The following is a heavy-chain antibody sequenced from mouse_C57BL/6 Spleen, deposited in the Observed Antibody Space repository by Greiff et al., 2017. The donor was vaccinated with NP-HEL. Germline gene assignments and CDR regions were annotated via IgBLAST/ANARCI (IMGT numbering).Heavy chain of an antibody. CDR1: GFSLTSYG. CDR2: IWGGGST. V-gene: IGHV2-9*01. J-gene: IGHJ4*01. Sequence: VNVVESGPGLVAPSQSLSITCTVSGFSLTSYGVDWVRQPPGKGLEWLGVIWGGGSTNYNSALMSRLSISKDNSKSQVFLKMNSLQTDDTAMYYCAKHRYYGSSYGYYAMDYWGQGTSVTVSS. D-gene: IGHD1-1*01. CDR3: AKHRYYGSSYGYYAMDY.